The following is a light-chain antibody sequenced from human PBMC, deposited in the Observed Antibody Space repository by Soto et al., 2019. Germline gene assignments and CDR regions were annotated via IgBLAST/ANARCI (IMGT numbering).Light chain of an antibody. J-gene: IGKJ2*01. CDR2: AAS. V-gene: IGKV1-9*01. Sequence: DIQLTQSPSFLSASLGDRVTITCRASQGIGSYLAWYQQKPGKAPRLLIYAASTLQSGVPSRFSGSGSDTEFTLTISSLQPEDFATYYCQQSYSTPRTFGQGTKLEIK. CDR3: QQSYSTPRT. CDR1: QGIGSY.